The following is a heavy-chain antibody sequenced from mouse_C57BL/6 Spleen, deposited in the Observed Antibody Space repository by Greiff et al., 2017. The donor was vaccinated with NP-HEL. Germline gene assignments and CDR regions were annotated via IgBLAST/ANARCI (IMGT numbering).Heavy chain of an antibody. CDR3: ARGDPTVYYFDY. CDR2: ISYDGSN. J-gene: IGHJ2*01. D-gene: IGHD4-1*02. CDR1: GYSITSGYY. Sequence: VQLKESGPGLVKPSQSLSLTCSVTGYSITSGYYWNWIRQFPGNKLEWMGYISYDGSNNYNPSLKNRISITRDTSKNQFFLKLNSVTTEDTATYYCARGDPTVYYFDYWGQGTTLTVSS. V-gene: IGHV3-6*01.